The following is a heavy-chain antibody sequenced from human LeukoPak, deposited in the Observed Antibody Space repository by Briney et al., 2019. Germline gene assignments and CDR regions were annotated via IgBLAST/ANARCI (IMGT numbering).Heavy chain of an antibody. CDR2: ISPSGSSI. J-gene: IGHJ4*02. CDR3: ARSTHGGDY. CDR1: AFTLGMYC. D-gene: IGHD5-24*01. Sequence: GGSLRLSCAASAFTLGMYCVHWVRQDPGGWLGWVSGISPSGSSIPYADSVKGRFTISRDNSKNTLYLQMDRLRAEDTGVYYCARSTHGGDYWGQGTLVTVSS. V-gene: IGHV3-74*01.